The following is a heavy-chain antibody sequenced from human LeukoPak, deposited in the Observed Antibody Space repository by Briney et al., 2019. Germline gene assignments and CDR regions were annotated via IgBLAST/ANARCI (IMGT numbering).Heavy chain of an antibody. D-gene: IGHD3-3*01. CDR3: ARETAGYDFWSGQIGAFDI. CDR1: GGSFSGYY. V-gene: IGHV4-34*01. Sequence: PSETLSLTCAVYGGSFSGYYWSWIRQPPGKGLEWIGEINHSGSTNYNPSLKSRVTISVDTSKNQFSLKLSSVTAADTAVYYCARETAGYDFWSGQIGAFDIWGQGTMVTVSS. CDR2: INHSGST. J-gene: IGHJ3*02.